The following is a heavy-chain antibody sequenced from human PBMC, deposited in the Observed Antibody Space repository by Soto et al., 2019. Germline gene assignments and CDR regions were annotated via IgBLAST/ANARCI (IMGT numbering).Heavy chain of an antibody. D-gene: IGHD3-9*01. V-gene: IGHV4-30-4*01. J-gene: IGHJ4*02. CDR2: IYYSGST. CDR1: GGSISSGDHC. CDR3: ARDYDFLTGYYMFDY. Sequence: QLQLQESGPGLVKPSQTLSLTSTVSGGSISSGDHCWSWIRQPPGKGLEWVGYIYYSGSTYYNPSLKSRVFISVDTSKNQFSLKLSSVTAADTAVYYCARDYDFLTGYYMFDYWGQGTLVTVSS.